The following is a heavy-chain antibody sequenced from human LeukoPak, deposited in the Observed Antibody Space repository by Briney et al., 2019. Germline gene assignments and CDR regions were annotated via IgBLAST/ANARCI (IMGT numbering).Heavy chain of an antibody. CDR1: GGSISSYY. Sequence: SETLSLTCTVSGGSISSYYWSWIRQPPGKGLEWIGYIYYSGSTNYNPSLKSRVTISVDTSKNQFSLKLSSVTAADTAVYYCARMNDYGGNPASSRFDYWGQGTLVTVSS. CDR2: IYYSGST. D-gene: IGHD4-23*01. J-gene: IGHJ4*02. CDR3: ARMNDYGGNPASSRFDY. V-gene: IGHV4-59*08.